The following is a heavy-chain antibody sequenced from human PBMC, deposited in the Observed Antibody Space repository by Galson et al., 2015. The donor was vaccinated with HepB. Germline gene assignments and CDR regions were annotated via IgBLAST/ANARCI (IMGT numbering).Heavy chain of an antibody. J-gene: IGHJ4*02. Sequence: SLRLSCAASGLTFSRYAMHWVRQAPGKGLEYVSAISGSGGSTSYADSVKGRFTISRDNSKNTLYLQMSSLRADDTAVYYCGPFGQTCSTNCPIDSWGQGTLVTVSS. CDR2: ISGSGGST. D-gene: IGHD2-2*01. CDR1: GLTFSRYA. V-gene: IGHV3-64D*06. CDR3: GPFGQTCSTNCPIDS.